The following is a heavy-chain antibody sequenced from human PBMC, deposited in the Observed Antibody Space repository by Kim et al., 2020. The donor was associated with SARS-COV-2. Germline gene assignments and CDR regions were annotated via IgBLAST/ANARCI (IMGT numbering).Heavy chain of an antibody. J-gene: IGHJ4*02. CDR3: ARDGGNCGGDCYIPFDY. V-gene: IGHV4-30-2*04. D-gene: IGHD2-21*02. Sequence: LKSRVTMSVDTSKNEFSLKLRSVTDADTAVYYCARDGGNCGGDCYIPFDYWGQGTLVTVSS.